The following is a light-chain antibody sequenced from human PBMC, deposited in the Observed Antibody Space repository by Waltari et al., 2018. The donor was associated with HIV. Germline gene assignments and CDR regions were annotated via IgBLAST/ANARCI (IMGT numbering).Light chain of an antibody. V-gene: IGLV2-14*03. J-gene: IGLJ3*02. Sequence: QSALTQTASMSGAPGQSIPLSCTGSSSDVGGYEFVSVYQQHPVNATRPMIYDVDILPSGFSHRFSGSKSGNTASLTISGRQAEDEADYYCCSYTNKDAWEFGGETKLTVL. CDR3: CSYTNKDAWE. CDR1: SSDVGGYEF. CDR2: DVD.